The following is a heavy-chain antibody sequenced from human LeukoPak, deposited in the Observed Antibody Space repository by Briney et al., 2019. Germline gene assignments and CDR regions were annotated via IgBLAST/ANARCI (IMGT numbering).Heavy chain of an antibody. D-gene: IGHD2-2*01. J-gene: IGHJ4*02. Sequence: GGSLRLSCAASGFTFSNAWMSWVRQAPGKGLEWVGRIKSKTEGGTTDYAAPVKGKNTLYLQMNSLKTEDTAVYYCTRASCSSTTCSTPFDYWGQGTLVTVSS. CDR3: TRASCSSTTCSTPFDY. CDR2: IKSKTEGGTT. V-gene: IGHV3-15*01. CDR1: GFTFSNAW.